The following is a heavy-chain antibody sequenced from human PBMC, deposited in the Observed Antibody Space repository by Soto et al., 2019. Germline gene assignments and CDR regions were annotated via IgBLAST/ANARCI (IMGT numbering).Heavy chain of an antibody. CDR1: GYTFTGYY. J-gene: IGHJ4*02. CDR2: INPNSGGT. CDR3: AKAKNDYNWDNRPPFDY. D-gene: IGHD1-20*01. V-gene: IGHV1-2*04. Sequence: GASVKVSCKASGYTFTGYYMHWVRQAPGQGLEWMGWINPNSGGTNYAQKFQGWVTMTRDTSISTAYMELSRLRSDDTAIYYCAKAKNDYNWDNRPPFDYWGQGTLVTVSS.